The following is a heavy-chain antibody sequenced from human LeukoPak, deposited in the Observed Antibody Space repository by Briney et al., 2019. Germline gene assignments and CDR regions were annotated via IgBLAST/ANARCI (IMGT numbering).Heavy chain of an antibody. Sequence: SETLSLTCTVSGGSISSYYWSWIRQPPGKGLEWIGYIYYSGSTNYNPSLKSRVTISVDTSKNQFSLKLSSVTAADTAVYYCARLKEFWTVTTRGDYYFDYWGQGTLVTVSS. CDR2: IYYSGST. CDR1: GGSISSYY. J-gene: IGHJ4*02. D-gene: IGHD4-17*01. V-gene: IGHV4-59*08. CDR3: ARLKEFWTVTTRGDYYFDY.